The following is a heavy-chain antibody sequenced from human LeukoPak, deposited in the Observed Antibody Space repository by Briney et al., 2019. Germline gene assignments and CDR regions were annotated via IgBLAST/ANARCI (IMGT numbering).Heavy chain of an antibody. CDR2: INHSGST. Sequence: SETLSLTCAVYGGSFSGYYWSWIRQPPGKGLEWIGEINHSGSTNYNPSLKSRVTISVDTSKNQFSLKLSSATAADTAVYYCARTTVTTGELFDYWGQGTLVTVSS. D-gene: IGHD4-17*01. V-gene: IGHV4-34*01. CDR3: ARTTVTTGELFDY. J-gene: IGHJ4*02. CDR1: GGSFSGYY.